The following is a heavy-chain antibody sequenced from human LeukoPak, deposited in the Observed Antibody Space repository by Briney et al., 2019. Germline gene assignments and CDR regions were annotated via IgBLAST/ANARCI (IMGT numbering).Heavy chain of an antibody. CDR3: ARDIRIAAAGLYFDY. J-gene: IGHJ4*02. CDR2: ISAYNGNT. CDR1: GYTFTSYG. Sequence: EASVKVSCKASGYTFTSYGISWVRQAPGQGLEWMGWISAYNGNTNYAQKLRGRVTMTTDTSTSTAYMELRSLRSDDTAVYYCARDIRIAAAGLYFDYWGQGTLVTVSS. V-gene: IGHV1-18*01. D-gene: IGHD6-13*01.